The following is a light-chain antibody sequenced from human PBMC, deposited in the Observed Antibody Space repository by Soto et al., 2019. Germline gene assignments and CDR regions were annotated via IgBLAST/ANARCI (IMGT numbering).Light chain of an antibody. J-gene: IGKJ3*01. V-gene: IGKV1-5*01. CDR3: QQYNSYPFS. CDR2: DAS. CDR1: QSLSSW. Sequence: DIQMTQSPSTLSASVGDRVTITCRASQSLSSWLAWYQQKPGKAPKLLIFDASSLESGVPSRFSGSGSGTDFTLTFSSLQPDDFATYYCQQYNSYPFSFGPGTKVDIK.